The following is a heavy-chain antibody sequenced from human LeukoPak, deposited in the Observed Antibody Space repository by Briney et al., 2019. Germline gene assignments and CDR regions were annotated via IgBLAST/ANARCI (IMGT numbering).Heavy chain of an antibody. CDR2: ISGSGGST. D-gene: IGHD5-12*01. CDR1: GFTFSSYW. J-gene: IGHJ4*02. Sequence: GGSLRLSCAASGFTFSSYWMHWVRQAPGKGLVWVSAISGSGGSTYYADSVKGRFTISRDNSKNTLYLQMNSLRAEDTAVYYCAKDRGPGRERGYFDYWGQGTLVTVSS. CDR3: AKDRGPGRERGYFDY. V-gene: IGHV3-23*01.